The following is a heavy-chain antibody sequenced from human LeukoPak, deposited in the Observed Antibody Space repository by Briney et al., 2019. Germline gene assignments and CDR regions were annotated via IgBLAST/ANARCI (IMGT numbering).Heavy chain of an antibody. CDR3: AKDHSDSIAAAGTVFDP. D-gene: IGHD6-13*01. J-gene: IGHJ5*02. Sequence: GGSLRLSCAASGFTFSSYAMSWVRQAPGKGLEWVSAISGSGGSTYYADSVKGRFTISRDNSKNTLYLQMNSLRAEDAAVYYCAKDHSDSIAAAGTVFDPWGQGTLVTVSS. CDR1: GFTFSSYA. CDR2: ISGSGGST. V-gene: IGHV3-23*01.